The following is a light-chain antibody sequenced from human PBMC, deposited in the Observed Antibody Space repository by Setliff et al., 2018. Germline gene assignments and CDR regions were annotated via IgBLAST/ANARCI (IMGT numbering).Light chain of an antibody. J-gene: IGLJ2*01. CDR3: SSYTTSTTRV. CDR1: SSDVGGYNY. CDR2: EVT. Sequence: QSVLTQPASVSGSPGQSITISCTGTSSDVGGYNYVSWYQQHAGKAPKLMIYEVTNRPPGVSDRFSGPKSGNTASLTISGLQAEDEADYYCSSYTTSTTRVFGGGTKVTVL. V-gene: IGLV2-14*01.